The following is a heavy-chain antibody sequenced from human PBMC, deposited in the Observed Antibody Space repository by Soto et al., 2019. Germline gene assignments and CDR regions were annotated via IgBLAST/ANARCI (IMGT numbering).Heavy chain of an antibody. V-gene: IGHV4-34*01. CDR2: INHSGTT. CDR1: GGSFSGNY. CDR3: ARASGSEVWSGYYMAPFDD. D-gene: IGHD3-3*01. J-gene: IGHJ4*02. Sequence: SSETLSLTCAVYGGSFSGNYWIWIRQPPGKGLEWIGEINHSGTTNYNPSLKSRVTISVDTSKNQFSLRLSSVTAADTAVYYCARASGSEVWSGYYMAPFDDWGQGTLVTVSS.